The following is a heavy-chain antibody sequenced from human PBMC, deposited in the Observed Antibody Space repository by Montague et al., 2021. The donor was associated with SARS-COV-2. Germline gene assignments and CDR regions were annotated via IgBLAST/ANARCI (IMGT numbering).Heavy chain of an antibody. CDR3: ARGDFGVVIIPYYYYYMDV. V-gene: IGHV4-39*01. J-gene: IGHJ6*03. Sequence: SETLSLTCTVSGGSISGSNYYWGWIRQPPGKGLEWIGTIHYSGSTYYKPSLKSRVTTSLGTSKNQFSLKLSSVTAADTAVYYCARGDFGVVIIPYYYYYMDVWGKGTTVTVSS. CDR2: IHYSGST. D-gene: IGHD3-3*01. CDR1: GGSISGSNYY.